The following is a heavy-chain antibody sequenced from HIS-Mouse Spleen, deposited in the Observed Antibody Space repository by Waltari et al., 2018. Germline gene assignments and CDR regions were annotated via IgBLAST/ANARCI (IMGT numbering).Heavy chain of an antibody. CDR3: ARASRDLLLPRYFDL. V-gene: IGHV4-59*01. CDR1: GGSISSYY. CDR2: YYSGST. Sequence: QVQLQESGPGLVKPSETLSLTCTVSGGSISSYYWSLIRQPPGKGLEWIGYYSGSTNYNPSLKGRVTISVDTSKNQFSLKLSSVTAADTAVYYCARASRDLLLPRYFDLWGRGTLVTVSS. J-gene: IGHJ2*01.